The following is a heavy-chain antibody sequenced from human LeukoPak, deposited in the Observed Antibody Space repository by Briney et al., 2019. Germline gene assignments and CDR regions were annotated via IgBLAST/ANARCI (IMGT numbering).Heavy chain of an antibody. CDR1: GGTFSSYA. D-gene: IGHD6-6*01. Sequence: GASVKVSCKASGGTFSSYAISWVRQAPGQGLEWIGGIIPIFGTTNYAQKFQGRVTITADESTSTACMELSSLRSEDTAVYYCARSHYSSYWDNGPHYYYYYMDVWGKGTTLTVSS. CDR3: ARSHYSSYWDNGPHYYYYYMDV. CDR2: IIPIFGTT. V-gene: IGHV1-69*13. J-gene: IGHJ6*03.